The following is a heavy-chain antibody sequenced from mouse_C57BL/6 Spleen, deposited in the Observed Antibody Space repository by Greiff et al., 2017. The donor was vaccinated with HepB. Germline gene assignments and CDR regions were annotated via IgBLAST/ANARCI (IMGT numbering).Heavy chain of an antibody. D-gene: IGHD2-4*01. CDR3: ARCDYDGHFDY. Sequence: QVQLQQPGAELVMPGASVKLSCKASGYTFTSYWMHWVKQRPGQGLEWIGEIDPSDSYTNYNQKFKGKSTLTVDKSSSTAYMQLSGLTSEYSAVYYCARCDYDGHFDYWGQGTTLTVSS. CDR1: GYTFTSYW. V-gene: IGHV1-69*01. CDR2: IDPSDSYT. J-gene: IGHJ2*01.